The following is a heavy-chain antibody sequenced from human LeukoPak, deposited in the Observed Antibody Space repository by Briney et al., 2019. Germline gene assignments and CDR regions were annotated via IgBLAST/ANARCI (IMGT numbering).Heavy chain of an antibody. V-gene: IGHV4-4*02. CDR3: AREDYYDSSGYYFDC. J-gene: IGHJ4*02. Sequence: SGTLSLTCAVSGGSISSSNWWSWVRQPPGKGLEWIGEIYHSGSTNYNPSLKSRVTISVDKSKNQFSLKLSSVTAADTAVYYCAREDYYDSSGYYFDCWGQGTLVTVSS. CDR1: GGSISSSNW. CDR2: IYHSGST. D-gene: IGHD3-22*01.